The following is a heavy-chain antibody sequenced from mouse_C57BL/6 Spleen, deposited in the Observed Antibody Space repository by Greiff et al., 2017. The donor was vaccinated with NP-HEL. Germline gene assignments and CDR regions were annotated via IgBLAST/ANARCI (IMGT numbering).Heavy chain of an antibody. CDR1: GYTFTSYW. CDR3: ARFLTDYYAMDY. J-gene: IGHJ4*01. V-gene: IGHV1-69*01. Sequence: QVQLQQPGAELVMPGASVKLSCKASGYTFTSYWMHWVKQRPGQGLEWIGEIDPSDSYPNYNQKFKGKSTLTVDKSSSTAYMQLSSLTSEDSAVYYCARFLTDYYAMDYWGQGTSVTVSS. CDR2: IDPSDSYP.